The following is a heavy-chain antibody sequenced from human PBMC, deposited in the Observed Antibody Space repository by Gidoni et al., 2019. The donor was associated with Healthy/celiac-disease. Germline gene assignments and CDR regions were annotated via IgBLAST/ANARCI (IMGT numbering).Heavy chain of an antibody. D-gene: IGHD3-22*01. CDR2: IYYSGSP. V-gene: IGHV4-39*01. CDR1: CGSLSSISHY. CDR3: ARQGGYFNRNYYYYYMDV. Sequence: QLQLQESGPGLVQPSETLSLTCTFSCGSLSSISHYWGWLRQPPGKGLEWIGSIYYSGSPYYNQSLKSRVTIYVDTSKNQVSLKLSSVTAADTAVYYCARQGGYFNRNYYYYYMDVWGKGTTVTVSS. J-gene: IGHJ6*03.